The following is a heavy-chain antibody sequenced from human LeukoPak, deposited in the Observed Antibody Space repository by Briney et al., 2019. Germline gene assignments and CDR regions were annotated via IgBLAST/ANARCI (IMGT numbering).Heavy chain of an antibody. J-gene: IGHJ4*02. D-gene: IGHD5-12*01. CDR1: GFTFSSYA. CDR3: AREPSFSGYDSKEDY. CDR2: ISYDRSNK. V-gene: IGHV3-30*04. Sequence: PGGSLRLFCAASGFTFSSYAMHWVPRASGKGLEGGAVISYDRSNKYYADSVKGRFTISRDNSKNTLYLQMNSMRAEDTAVYYCAREPSFSGYDSKEDYWGKGTLVTVSS.